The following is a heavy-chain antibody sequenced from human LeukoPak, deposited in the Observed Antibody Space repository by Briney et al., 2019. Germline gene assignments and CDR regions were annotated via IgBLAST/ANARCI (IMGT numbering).Heavy chain of an antibody. CDR2: ISPSGGST. V-gene: IGHV1-46*01. J-gene: IGHJ5*02. CDR3: ARGIAAARSGWFDP. D-gene: IGHD6-13*01. Sequence: ASVKVSCKAFGYTFTSNYMHWVRQAPGQGPEWMGVISPSGGSTTYAQKFQGRVTLTRDTSTSTAYMELRSLRSDDTAVYYCARGIAAARSGWFDPWGQGTLVTVSS. CDR1: GYTFTSNY.